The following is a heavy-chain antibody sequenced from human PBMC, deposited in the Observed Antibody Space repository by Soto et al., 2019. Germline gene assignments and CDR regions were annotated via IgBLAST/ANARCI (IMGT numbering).Heavy chain of an antibody. CDR2: IYYSGST. CDR3: ARQDPDCSGGSCYRGGAFDI. Sequence: QVQLQESGPGLVKPSETLSLTCTVSGGSISSYYWSWIRQPPGKGLEWIGYIYYSGSTNYNPSLKSRVTISVDTSKNQFSLKLSSVTAADTAVYYCARQDPDCSGGSCYRGGAFDIWGQGTMVTVSS. J-gene: IGHJ3*02. D-gene: IGHD2-15*01. V-gene: IGHV4-59*08. CDR1: GGSISSYY.